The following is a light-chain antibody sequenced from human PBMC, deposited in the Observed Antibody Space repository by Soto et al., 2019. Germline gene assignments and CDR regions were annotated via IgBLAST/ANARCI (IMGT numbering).Light chain of an antibody. Sequence: DLQLTQSPSSLSASVGDRVTITCRASQSISTYLNWYQQKPGKAPKLLIYAASSLQSGVPSRFSGSGSGTDFTLTISSLQPEDFATYYWQQSYSTPQTFGPGTKVDIK. CDR2: AAS. CDR3: QQSYSTPQT. CDR1: QSISTY. J-gene: IGKJ3*01. V-gene: IGKV1-39*01.